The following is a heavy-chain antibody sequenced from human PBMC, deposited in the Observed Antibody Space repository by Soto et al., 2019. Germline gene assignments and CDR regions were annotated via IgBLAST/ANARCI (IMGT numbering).Heavy chain of an antibody. CDR1: GFSFNTFG. J-gene: IGHJ4*02. V-gene: IGHV3-30*03. CDR3: ARGPYYGSGTLDY. D-gene: IGHD3-10*01. CDR2: ISYDGSDN. Sequence: QVQLVESGGAMVQPGRSLRLSCAASGFSFNTFGMHWVRQAPGKGLEWMTVISYDGSDNYYADSVGGPFIISVDNSENTLYLQMNSLRPDYPAVYYCARGPYYGSGTLDYWGQGTLVTVSS.